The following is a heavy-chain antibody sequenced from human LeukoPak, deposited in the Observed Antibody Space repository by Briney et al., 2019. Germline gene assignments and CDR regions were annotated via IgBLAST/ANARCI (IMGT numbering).Heavy chain of an antibody. V-gene: IGHV3-49*03. CDR2: IRSKGDGGTT. CDR3: ARGGYQFEH. J-gene: IGHJ1*01. CDR1: GFTFSSYW. Sequence: PGGSLRLSCAASGFTFSSYWMSWFRQAPGKGLEWIGSIRSKGDGGTTEYAASVKGRFVISREDSKSIAYLQMDSLESEDTAVYYCARGGYQFEHWGQGTQVTVSS. D-gene: IGHD3-16*02.